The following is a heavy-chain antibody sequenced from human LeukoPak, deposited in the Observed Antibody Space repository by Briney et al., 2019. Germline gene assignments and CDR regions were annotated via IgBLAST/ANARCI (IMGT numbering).Heavy chain of an antibody. J-gene: IGHJ4*02. Sequence: SETLSLTCTVSGGSISSSSYYWGWIRQPLGKGLEWIGSIYYSGSTYYNPSLKSRVTISVDTSKNQFSLKLSSVTAADTAVYYCARSGRGDSSGYYGEPPIHWGQGTLVTVSS. CDR1: GGSISSSSYY. CDR3: ARSGRGDSSGYYGEPPIH. D-gene: IGHD3-22*01. CDR2: IYYSGST. V-gene: IGHV4-39*07.